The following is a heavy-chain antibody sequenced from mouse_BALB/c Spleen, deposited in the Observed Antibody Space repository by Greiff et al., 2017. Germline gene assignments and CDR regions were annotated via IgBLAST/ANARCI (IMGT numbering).Heavy chain of an antibody. J-gene: IGHJ4*01. CDR1: GYAFTNYL. CDR3: ARYGYGAMDY. D-gene: IGHD2-2*01. V-gene: IGHV1-54*01. CDR2: INPGSGGT. Sequence: QVQLKESGAELVRPGTSVKVSCKASGYAFTNYLIEWVKQRPGQGLEWIGVINPGSGGTNYNEKFKGKATLTADKSSSTAYMQLSSLTSDDSAVYFCARYGYGAMDYWGQGTSVTVSS.